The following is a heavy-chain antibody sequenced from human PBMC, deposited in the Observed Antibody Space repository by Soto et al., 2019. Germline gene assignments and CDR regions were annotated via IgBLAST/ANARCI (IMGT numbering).Heavy chain of an antibody. Sequence: SETLSLTCTVSGRSISSSSYYWGWIRQPPGKGLEWIGRTYTSGSTNYNPSLKSRVTMSVDTSKNQFSLKLSSVTAADTAVYYCARDLKFGQADYWGQGSQVTVSS. V-gene: IGHV4-39*07. CDR2: TYTSGST. J-gene: IGHJ4*02. D-gene: IGHD3-10*01. CDR3: ARDLKFGQADY. CDR1: GRSISSSSYY.